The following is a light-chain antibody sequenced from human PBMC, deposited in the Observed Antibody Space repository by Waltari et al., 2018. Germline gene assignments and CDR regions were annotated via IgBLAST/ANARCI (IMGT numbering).Light chain of an antibody. CDR2: KAS. Sequence: DIQMTQSPSTLSASVGHRVTITCRASQSLNDWFAWYQQKPGKAPKLLIYKASSLETGVPSRFSGSGSGTEFTLTISSLQPDDFATYYCQHYISYSWTFGQGTKVEIK. V-gene: IGKV1-5*03. CDR1: QSLNDW. J-gene: IGKJ1*01. CDR3: QHYISYSWT.